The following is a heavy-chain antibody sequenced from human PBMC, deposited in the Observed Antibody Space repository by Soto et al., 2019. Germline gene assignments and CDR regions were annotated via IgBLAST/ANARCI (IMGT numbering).Heavy chain of an antibody. V-gene: IGHV1-3*01. J-gene: IGHJ4*02. CDR3: TRGCSGGTCYIFEF. D-gene: IGHD2-15*01. Sequence: QVQLVQSVAEVKKAGASVKLSCKASGYTFTSYAIHWVRQAPGQRLEWMAWINAGTGNTKYSEKFQGRVTITRDTSASTLFMELSSLRSEDTAVYYWTRGCSGGTCYIFEFWGQGTLVTVSS. CDR2: INAGTGNT. CDR1: GYTFTSYA.